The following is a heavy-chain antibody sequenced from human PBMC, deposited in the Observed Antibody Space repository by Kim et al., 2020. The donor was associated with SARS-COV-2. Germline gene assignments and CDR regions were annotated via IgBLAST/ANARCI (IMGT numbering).Heavy chain of an antibody. CDR1: GFTFSSYA. CDR3: AKDPHFMRWEPYYYGMDV. V-gene: IGHV3-23*01. J-gene: IGHJ6*02. CDR2: ISGSGGST. Sequence: GGSLRLSCAASGFTFSSYAMSWVRQAPGKGLEWVSAISGSGGSTYYADSVKGRFTISRDNSKNTLYLQMNSLRAEDTAVYYCAKDPHFMRWEPYYYGMDVWGQGTTVTVSS. D-gene: IGHD1-26*01.